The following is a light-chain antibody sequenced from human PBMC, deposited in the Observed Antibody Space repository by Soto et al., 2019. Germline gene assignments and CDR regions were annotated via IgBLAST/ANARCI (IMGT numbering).Light chain of an antibody. CDR2: DAS. Sequence: DIQMTQSPSSLSASVGDRVTITCRASQDIDYYLAWYQQKPGKVPELLIYDASTLQSGVPSRFSGSRSGTDFTLTISSLQPEDVATYYCQKYNAVPQAFGQGTKVEIK. CDR3: QKYNAVPQA. CDR1: QDIDYY. V-gene: IGKV1-27*01. J-gene: IGKJ1*01.